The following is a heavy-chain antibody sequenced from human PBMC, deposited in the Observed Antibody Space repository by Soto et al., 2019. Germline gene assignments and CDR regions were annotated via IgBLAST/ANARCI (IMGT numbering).Heavy chain of an antibody. D-gene: IGHD3-9*01. CDR3: ARDKGKGPILTGVWYFDL. Sequence: ASVKVSCKASGYTFTSYYMHWVLQAPGQGLEWMGVINPSGGSTSYAQKFQGRVTMTRDTSTSTVYMELSSLRSEDTAVYYCARDKGKGPILTGVWYFDLWGRGTLVTVSS. V-gene: IGHV1-46*01. CDR1: GYTFTSYY. J-gene: IGHJ2*01. CDR2: INPSGGST.